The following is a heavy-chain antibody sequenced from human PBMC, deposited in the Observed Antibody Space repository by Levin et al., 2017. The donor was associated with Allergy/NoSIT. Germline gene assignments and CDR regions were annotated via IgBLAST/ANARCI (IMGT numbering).Heavy chain of an antibody. V-gene: IGHV3-30*18. CDR2: LSYELVFP. CDR3: AKDIVFAAAGTGFEY. Sequence: GGSLRLSCAASRFTFSSYAMHWVRQTPGKGLEWVAVLSYELVFPSSSSSFPFRFTISRDNSKNTLYLQMNSLRTEDTAVYYCAKDIVFAAAGTGFEYWVQGTLVTVSS. CDR1: RFTFSSYA. J-gene: IGHJ4*02. D-gene: IGHD6-13*01.